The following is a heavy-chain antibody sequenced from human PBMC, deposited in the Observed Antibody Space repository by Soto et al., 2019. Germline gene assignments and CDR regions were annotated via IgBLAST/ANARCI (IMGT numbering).Heavy chain of an antibody. Sequence: GGSLRLSCAASGFTFSNYRMQWVRQAPGQGLVWVSHINSDGTDATYADSVKGRFSISRDNAKNTLFLQMNSLRVEDTAVYYCVRDNFGVDFWGQGTLVTVSS. J-gene: IGHJ4*02. V-gene: IGHV3-74*01. CDR3: VRDNFGVDF. D-gene: IGHD2-8*01. CDR1: GFTFSNYR. CDR2: INSDGTDA.